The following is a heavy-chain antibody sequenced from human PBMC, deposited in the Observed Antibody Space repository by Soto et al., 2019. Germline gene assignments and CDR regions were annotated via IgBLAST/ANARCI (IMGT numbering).Heavy chain of an antibody. CDR2: ISGSGGST. D-gene: IGHD3-10*01. J-gene: IGHJ5*02. Sequence: GGSLRLSCAASGFTFSSYAMSWVRQAPGKGLEWVSAISGSGGSTYYADSVKGRFTISRDNSKNKLYLQMNSLRAEDTAVYYCARDYYGSGSYYLNWFDPWGQGTLVTVSS. V-gene: IGHV3-23*01. CDR3: ARDYYGSGSYYLNWFDP. CDR1: GFTFSSYA.